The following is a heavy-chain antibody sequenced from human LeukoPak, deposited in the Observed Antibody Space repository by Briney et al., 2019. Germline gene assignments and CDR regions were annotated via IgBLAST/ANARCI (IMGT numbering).Heavy chain of an antibody. CDR2: ISSSSSTI. V-gene: IGHV3-48*01. CDR3: ARDLSWELHAFDI. J-gene: IGHJ3*02. CDR1: GFTFSGFS. D-gene: IGHD1-26*01. Sequence: GGSLRLSCAASGFTFSGFSMSWVRQAPGKGLEWVSYISSSSSTIYYADSVKGRFTISRDNAKNSLYLQMNSLRAEDTAVYYCARDLSWELHAFDIWGQGTMVTVSS.